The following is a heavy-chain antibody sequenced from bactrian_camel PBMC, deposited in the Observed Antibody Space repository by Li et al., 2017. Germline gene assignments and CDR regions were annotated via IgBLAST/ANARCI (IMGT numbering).Heavy chain of an antibody. J-gene: IGHJ6*01. V-gene: IGHV3-2*01. D-gene: IGHD7*01. CDR3: ATSLTDNWLRGFGY. Sequence: HVQLVESGGGSAQTGGSLRLSCADSGHGYSWYCMAWFRQAAGKEREAVAMIFTDSGPTFYNDAVKGRFTISRDNLQMNSLKSEDTGLYYCATSLTDNWLRGFGYWGQGTQVTVS. CDR1: GHGYSWYC. CDR2: IFTDSGPT.